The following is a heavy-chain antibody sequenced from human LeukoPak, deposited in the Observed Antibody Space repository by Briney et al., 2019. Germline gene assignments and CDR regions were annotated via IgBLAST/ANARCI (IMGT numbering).Heavy chain of an antibody. D-gene: IGHD2-15*01. CDR3: ASEDCSGGSCYLDY. V-gene: IGHV3-7*01. J-gene: IGHJ4*02. CDR2: IKQDGSEK. Sequence: NIKQDGSEKYYVDSVKGRFTISRDNAKNSLYLQMNSLRAEDTAVYYCASEDCSGGSCYLDYWGQGTLVTVSS.